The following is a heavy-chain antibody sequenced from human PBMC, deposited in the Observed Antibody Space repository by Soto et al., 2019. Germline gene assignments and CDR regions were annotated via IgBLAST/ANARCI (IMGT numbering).Heavy chain of an antibody. CDR3: ARVPSPDITIFGVVINFYYYYGMDV. CDR1: GGTFSSYA. CDR2: IIPIFGTA. J-gene: IGHJ6*02. V-gene: IGHV1-69*12. Sequence: QVQLVQSGAEVKKPGSSVKVSCKASGGTFSSYAISWVRQAPGQGLEWMGGIIPIFGTANYAQKFQGRVTITADESTSTAYMELSSLRSEDTAVYYCARVPSPDITIFGVVINFYYYYGMDVWGQGTTVTVSS. D-gene: IGHD3-3*01.